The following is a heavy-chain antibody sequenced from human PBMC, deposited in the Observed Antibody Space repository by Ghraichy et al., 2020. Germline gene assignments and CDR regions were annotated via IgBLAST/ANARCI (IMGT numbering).Heavy chain of an antibody. CDR1: GFTFSSYG. CDR2: IRYDGSNK. V-gene: IGHV3-30*02. J-gene: IGHJ4*02. Sequence: GESLNISCAASGFTFSSYGMHWVRQAPGKGLEWVAFIRYDGSNKYYADSVKGRFTISRDNSKNTLYLQMNSLRAEDTAVYYCAKDNGMRSSSSDYWGQGTLVTISS. D-gene: IGHD6-6*01. CDR3: AKDNGMRSSSSDY.